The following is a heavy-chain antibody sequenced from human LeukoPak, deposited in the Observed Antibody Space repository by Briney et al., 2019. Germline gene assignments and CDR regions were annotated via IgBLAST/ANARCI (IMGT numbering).Heavy chain of an antibody. J-gene: IGHJ4*02. CDR3: ARGLRWVRSYSGGGVLDY. D-gene: IGHD1-26*01. V-gene: IGHV4-34*01. CDR2: INHSGST. Sequence: SETLSLTCAVYGGSFSGYYWSWIRQPPGKGLEWIGEINHSGSTNYNPSLKSRVTISVDTSKNQFSLKLSSVTAADTAVYYCARGLRWVRSYSGGGVLDYWGQGTLVTVSS. CDR1: GGSFSGYY.